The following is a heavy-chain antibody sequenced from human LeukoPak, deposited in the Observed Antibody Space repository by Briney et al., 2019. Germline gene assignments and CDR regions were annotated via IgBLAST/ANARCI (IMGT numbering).Heavy chain of an antibody. Sequence: GASVKVSCKASGYSFTSYYMHWVRQAPGQGLEWMGIINPSGGSTSYAQKFQGRVTMTTDTSTSTAYMELRSLRSDDTAVYYCARDQYYDSKGWFDPWGQGTLVTVSS. J-gene: IGHJ5*02. CDR3: ARDQYYDSKGWFDP. V-gene: IGHV1-46*01. CDR1: GYSFTSYY. D-gene: IGHD3-22*01. CDR2: INPSGGST.